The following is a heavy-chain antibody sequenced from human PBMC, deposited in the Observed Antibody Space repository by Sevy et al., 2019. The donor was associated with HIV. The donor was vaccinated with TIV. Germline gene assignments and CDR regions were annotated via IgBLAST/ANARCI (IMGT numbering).Heavy chain of an antibody. D-gene: IGHD3-3*01. J-gene: IGHJ4*02. V-gene: IGHV1-18*01. CDR2: ISAYNGNT. Sequence: ASVKVSCKASGYTFTSYGISWVRQAPGQGLEWMGWISAYNGNTNYAQKLQGRVTMTTDTSTSTAYMELRGLRSDDTAGYYCARHRITIFGVVISPFDYWGQGTLVTVSS. CDR1: GYTFTSYG. CDR3: ARHRITIFGVVISPFDY.